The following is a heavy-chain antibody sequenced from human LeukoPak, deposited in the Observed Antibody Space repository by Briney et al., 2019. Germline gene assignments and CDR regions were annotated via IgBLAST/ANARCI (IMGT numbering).Heavy chain of an antibody. CDR1: GGTFSSYG. CDR2: IIPIGGTV. V-gene: IGHV1-69*13. J-gene: IGHJ5*02. CDR3: AREVLRFDP. Sequence: SVKVSCKASGGTFSSYGISWVRQAPGQGLEWMGGIIPIGGTVNYLQKFQGRVTITADESTSTAYMELSSLRSEDTAVYYCAREVLRFDPWGQGTLVSVSS.